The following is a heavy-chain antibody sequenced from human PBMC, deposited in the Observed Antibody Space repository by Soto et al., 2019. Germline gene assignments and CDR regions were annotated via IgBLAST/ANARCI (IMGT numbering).Heavy chain of an antibody. V-gene: IGHV3-21*01. CDR1: GFTFSGYS. CDR2: ISGPSIYI. CDR3: ARGFRNGFNV. Sequence: EVPLVESGGGLVKPGGSLRLSCVASGFTFSGYSINWVRQAPGKGLEWVSYISGPSIYIYYADSVKGRFTISRDNAKRAVYLQMNSLRAEDTAVYYCARGFRNGFNVWGQGTTVSVSS. D-gene: IGHD2-8*01. J-gene: IGHJ6*02.